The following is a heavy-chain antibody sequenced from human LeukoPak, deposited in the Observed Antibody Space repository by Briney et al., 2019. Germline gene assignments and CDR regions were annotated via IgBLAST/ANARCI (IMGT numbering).Heavy chain of an antibody. J-gene: IGHJ6*02. V-gene: IGHV4-39*02. CDR2: IYYSGST. CDR3: ARDYGDLPAYYYGMDV. Sequence: PSETLSLTCTVSGGSISSSSYYWGWIRQPPGKGLEWIGSIYYSGSTYYNPSLKSRVTISVETSKNQFSLKLSSVTAADTAVYYCARDYGDLPAYYYGMDVWGQGTTVTVSS. D-gene: IGHD4-17*01. CDR1: GGSISSSSYY.